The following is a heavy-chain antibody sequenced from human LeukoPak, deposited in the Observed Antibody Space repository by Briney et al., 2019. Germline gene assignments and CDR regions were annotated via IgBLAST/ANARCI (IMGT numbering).Heavy chain of an antibody. CDR3: ARVSGYCSDGVCRFDY. D-gene: IGHD2-8*01. V-gene: IGHV4-34*01. CDR1: GGSSIGYS. Sequence: SETLSLTCAVYGGSSIGYSWSLVRQPPGKGLEWIGEIDSGTTNYRPSLKSRVTISVDTSKNQLSLKVTSVTAADTAVYYCARVSGYCSDGVCRFDYWGQGTLVTVSS. J-gene: IGHJ4*02. CDR2: IDSGTT.